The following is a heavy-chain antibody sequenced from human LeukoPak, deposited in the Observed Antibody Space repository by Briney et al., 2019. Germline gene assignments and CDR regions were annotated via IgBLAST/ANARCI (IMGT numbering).Heavy chain of an antibody. Sequence: SETPSLTCTVSDGSISSYYWSWIRQPPGKGLEWIGYIYYSGSTNYNPSLKSRVTISVDTSKNQFSLKLSSVTAADTAVYYCARGLKQWLVKGYYYYMDVWGKGTTVTVSS. CDR1: DGSISSYY. D-gene: IGHD6-19*01. CDR3: ARGLKQWLVKGYYYYMDV. V-gene: IGHV4-59*01. J-gene: IGHJ6*03. CDR2: IYYSGST.